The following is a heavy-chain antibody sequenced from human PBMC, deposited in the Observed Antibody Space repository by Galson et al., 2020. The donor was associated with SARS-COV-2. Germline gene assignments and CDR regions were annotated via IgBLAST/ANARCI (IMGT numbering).Heavy chain of an antibody. CDR1: GDSVSSSDAT. J-gene: IGHJ4*02. Sequence: SETLSLTCAISGDSVSSSDATWTWIRQSPSGRLEWLGRTHYRSQWFNDYASSVRSRITINPDTSKNHFSLHLNSVTPGDTAVYYCARENVEVVAVSRFDYGGQGTLVTVSS. D-gene: IGHD2-15*01. CDR2: THYRSQWFN. V-gene: IGHV6-1*01. CDR3: ARENVEVVAVSRFDY.